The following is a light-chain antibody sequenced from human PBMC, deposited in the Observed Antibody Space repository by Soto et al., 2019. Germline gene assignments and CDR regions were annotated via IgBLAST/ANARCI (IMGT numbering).Light chain of an antibody. CDR3: QQHGTSPLT. CDR1: NSVSSSY. J-gene: IGKJ4*01. Sequence: EIVLTHSQGTLSLSPCERATLSFSASNSVSSSYLAWYQQKPGQAPRLLIYGASSRATGIPDRFSGSGSGTDFTLTISRLETEDSAVYYCQQHGTSPLTFGGGTKVDIK. CDR2: GAS. V-gene: IGKV3-20*01.